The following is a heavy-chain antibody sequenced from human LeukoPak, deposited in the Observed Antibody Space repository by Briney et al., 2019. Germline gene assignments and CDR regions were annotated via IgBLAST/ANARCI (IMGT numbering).Heavy chain of an antibody. V-gene: IGHV1-46*01. CDR2: INPSGGST. D-gene: IGHD1-26*01. CDR1: GYTFTSYY. Sequence: PGESLRLSCAASGYTFTSYYMHWVRKAPGQGLEWMGIINPSGGSTSYAQKFQSRVTRTRDTSTRTVYMELSSLRSEDTAVYYCARGTSGIAGNYYYMDVWGKGTTVTVSS. CDR3: ARGTSGIAGNYYYMDV. J-gene: IGHJ6*03.